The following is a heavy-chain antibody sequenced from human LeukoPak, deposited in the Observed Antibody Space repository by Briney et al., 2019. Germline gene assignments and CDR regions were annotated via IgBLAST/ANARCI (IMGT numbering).Heavy chain of an antibody. CDR1: GLTVSSNY. CDR3: ARARYCSSTSCYDYGLFWFDP. CDR2: IYSGGST. Sequence: GGSLRLSCAASGLTVSSNYISWVRQAPGKGLEWVSVIYSGGSTYYADSVKGRFTISRDNSKNTLYLQMNSLRAEDTAVYYCARARYCSSTSCYDYGLFWFDPWGQGTLVTVSS. D-gene: IGHD2-2*01. V-gene: IGHV3-66*02. J-gene: IGHJ5*02.